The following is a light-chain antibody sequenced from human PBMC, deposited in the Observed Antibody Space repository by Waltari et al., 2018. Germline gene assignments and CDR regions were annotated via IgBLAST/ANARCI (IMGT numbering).Light chain of an antibody. V-gene: IGLV2-14*03. CDR3: SSYISSSTLEL. Sequence: QSALTQPASVSGSPGQSITISCTGTSRDVGAYNYVSWYQQHPGKAPKLMIVDVSNRFSGSKSGNTASLTISGLQAEDEAGYYCSSYISSSTLELFGGGTSLTVL. CDR1: SRDVGAYNY. J-gene: IGLJ2*01. CDR2: DV.